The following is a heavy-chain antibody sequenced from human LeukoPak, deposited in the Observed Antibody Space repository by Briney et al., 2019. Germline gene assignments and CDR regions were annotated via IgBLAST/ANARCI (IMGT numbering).Heavy chain of an antibody. D-gene: IGHD3-22*01. Sequence: GGSLRLSCAASGFTFSTNAMSWVRQAPGKGLEWVSGITGSDIRTYNADSAKGRFTITRDNSKSALYLQMNNLRAEDTAVYYCARGPYYYDSSGYYYYYYGMDVWGQGTTVTVSS. V-gene: IGHV3-23*01. CDR1: GFTFSTNA. J-gene: IGHJ6*02. CDR3: ARGPYYYDSSGYYYYYYGMDV. CDR2: ITGSDIRT.